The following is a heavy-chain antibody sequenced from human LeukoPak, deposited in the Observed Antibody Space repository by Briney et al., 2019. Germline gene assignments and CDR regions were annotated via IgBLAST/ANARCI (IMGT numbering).Heavy chain of an antibody. CDR1: GFTFSTYW. CDR2: TNNDGSSR. V-gene: IGHV3-74*01. J-gene: IGHJ4*02. Sequence: GGSLRLSSAASGFTFSTYWMHWVRQAPGKGLVWVSRTNNDGSSRVYADSVKGRFTISRDNAKNTLYLQMNSLRAEDTAVYYCARDLFYDSSGYYASDSWGQGTLVTVSS. CDR3: ARDLFYDSSGYYASDS. D-gene: IGHD3-22*01.